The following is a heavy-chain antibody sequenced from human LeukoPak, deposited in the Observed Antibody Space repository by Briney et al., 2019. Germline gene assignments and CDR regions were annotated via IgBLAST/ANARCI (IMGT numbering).Heavy chain of an antibody. Sequence: PSETLFLTCTVSGGSISNYYWSWIRQPPGKELEWIGYIYYSGSTNYNPSLKSRVTISVDTSKNQFSLKLSSVTAADTAVYYCASRGIGDWFDPWGQGTLVTVSS. J-gene: IGHJ5*02. CDR2: IYYSGST. D-gene: IGHD2-15*01. CDR1: GGSISNYY. V-gene: IGHV4-59*12. CDR3: ASRGIGDWFDP.